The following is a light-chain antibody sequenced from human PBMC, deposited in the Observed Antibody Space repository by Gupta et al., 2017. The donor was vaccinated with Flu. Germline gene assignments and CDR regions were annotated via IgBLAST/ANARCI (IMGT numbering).Light chain of an antibody. CDR3: ATWDDSRNGWV. CDR1: GSDIGSNT. CDR2: SNN. J-gene: IGLJ3*02. Sequence: SVLTHPPTASGTPRPRVSIASYGNGSDIGSNTVNWYQQIPGTAPKLLICSNNKRPSGVPDRFSGAKSGTSASLTISGLQSEDEADYYCATWDDSRNGWVFGGGTKLTVL. V-gene: IGLV1-44*01.